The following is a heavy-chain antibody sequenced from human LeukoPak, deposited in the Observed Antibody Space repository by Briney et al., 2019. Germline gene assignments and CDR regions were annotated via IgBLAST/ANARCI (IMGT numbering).Heavy chain of an antibody. CDR1: GTSISSSAYY. J-gene: IGHJ6*03. V-gene: IGHV4-39*01. Sequence: SETLSLTCTVSGTSISSSAYYWGWIRQVPGKGLEWIGSIYYSGTAYYNPSLESRVTISEDTSRSRFSLMLTSVTAADTAVYYCAKQASDYYYYYMDVWGQGTTVIVAS. CDR3: AKQASDYYYYYMDV. CDR2: IYYSGTA.